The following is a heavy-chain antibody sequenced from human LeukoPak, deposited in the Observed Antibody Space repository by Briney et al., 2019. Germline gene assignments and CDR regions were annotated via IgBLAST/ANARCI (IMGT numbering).Heavy chain of an antibody. V-gene: IGHV3-9*01. Sequence: PGGSLRLSCAASGFTFDDYAMHWVRQAPGKGLEWVSGISWNSGSIGYADSVKGRFTISRDNAKNSLYLQMNSLRAEDTALYYCAKGKCGSYTDAFDIWGQGTMVTVSS. CDR1: GFTFDDYA. D-gene: IGHD1-26*01. CDR3: AKGKCGSYTDAFDI. J-gene: IGHJ3*02. CDR2: ISWNSGSI.